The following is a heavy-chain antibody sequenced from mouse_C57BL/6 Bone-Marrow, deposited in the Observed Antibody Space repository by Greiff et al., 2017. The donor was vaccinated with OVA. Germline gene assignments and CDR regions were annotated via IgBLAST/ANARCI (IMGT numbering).Heavy chain of an antibody. CDR3: ARGDGNDWYFDV. D-gene: IGHD2-1*01. V-gene: IGHV1-74*01. J-gene: IGHJ1*03. CDR1: GYTFTSYW. CDR2: IHPSDSDT. Sequence: QVQLQQPGAELVKPGASVKVSCKASGYTFTSYWMHWVKQRPGQGLECIGRIHPSDSDTNYNQKFKGKATLTVDKSSSTAYMQLSSLTSEDSAVYYCARGDGNDWYFDVWGTGTTVTVSS.